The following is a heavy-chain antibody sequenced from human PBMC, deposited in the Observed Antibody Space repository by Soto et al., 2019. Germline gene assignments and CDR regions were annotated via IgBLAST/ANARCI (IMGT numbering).Heavy chain of an antibody. V-gene: IGHV1-24*01. CDR1: GYTLTELS. D-gene: IGHD3-22*01. J-gene: IGHJ4*02. CDR3: ATGYHDSSGLDY. Sequence: ASVKVSCKVSGYTLTELSMHWVRQAPGKGLEWMGSFDPEDGETIYAQKFQGRVTMTEDTSTDTAYMELSSLRSEDTAVYYCATGYHDSSGLDYWGQGTLVTVSS. CDR2: FDPEDGET.